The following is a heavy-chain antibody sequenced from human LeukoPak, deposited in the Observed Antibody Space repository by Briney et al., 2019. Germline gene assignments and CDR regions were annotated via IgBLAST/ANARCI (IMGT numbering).Heavy chain of an antibody. CDR1: GFTFSRYG. J-gene: IGHJ5*02. D-gene: IGHD4-17*01. CDR3: ARADYGDPRQRGP. CDR2: ISYHGTII. V-gene: IGHV3-30*03. Sequence: GGSLRLSCVGSGFTFSRYGLRRVRQAPGKGVEWGAAISYHGTIIHYAESVKGRFTISRDNSKDTLSLQMSSLRAEDTAMYYCARADYGDPRQRGPWGQGTLVTVSS.